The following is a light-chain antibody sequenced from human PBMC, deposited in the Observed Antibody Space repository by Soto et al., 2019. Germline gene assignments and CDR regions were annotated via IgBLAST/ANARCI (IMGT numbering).Light chain of an antibody. V-gene: IGLV2-8*01. CDR3: SSYAGSNNYVV. Sequence: QSALTQPPSASGSPGQSVTISCTGTGSDVGGYNYVSWYQQHPGKAPKVMIFDVSKRPSGVPDRFSGSKSGNTASLTVSGLQAEDEADYYCSSYAGSNNYVVFGGGTKLTVL. J-gene: IGLJ2*01. CDR2: DVS. CDR1: GSDVGGYNY.